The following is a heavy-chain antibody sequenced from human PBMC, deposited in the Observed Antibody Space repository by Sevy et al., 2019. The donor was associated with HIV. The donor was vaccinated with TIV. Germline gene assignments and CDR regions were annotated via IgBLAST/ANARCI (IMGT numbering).Heavy chain of an antibody. D-gene: IGHD3-16*01. CDR2: INHSGST. J-gene: IGHJ4*02. CDR3: ARGRLLGMAHFDY. Sequence: SETLSLTCAVYRGSFSGYYWSWIRQPPGKGLEWIGEINHSGSTNYNPSLKSRVTISVDTSKNQFSLKLSSVTAADTAVYYCARGRLLGMAHFDYWGQGTLVTVSS. CDR1: RGSFSGYY. V-gene: IGHV4-34*01.